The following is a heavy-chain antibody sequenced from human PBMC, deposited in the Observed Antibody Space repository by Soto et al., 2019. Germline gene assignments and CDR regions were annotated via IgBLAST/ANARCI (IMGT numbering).Heavy chain of an antibody. J-gene: IGHJ6*02. CDR2: ISAYNGNT. CDR3: ARDKTGRSSGWYAPYYYYGMDV. CDR1: GYTFTSYG. V-gene: IGHV1-18*04. D-gene: IGHD6-19*01. Sequence: ASVKVSCKASGYTFTSYGISWVRQAPGQGLEWMGWISAYNGNTNYAQKLQGRVTMTTDTSTSTAYMGLSSLRSEDTAVYYCARDKTGRSSGWYAPYYYYGMDVWGQGTTVTVSS.